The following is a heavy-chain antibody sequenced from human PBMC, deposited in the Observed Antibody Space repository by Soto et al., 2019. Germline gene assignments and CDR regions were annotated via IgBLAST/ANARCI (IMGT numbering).Heavy chain of an antibody. J-gene: IGHJ5*02. D-gene: IGHD2-8*01. V-gene: IGHV1-18*01. CDR2: ISTFNSHT. CDR1: GYTFTSYG. Sequence: ASVKVSCKASGYTFTSYGISWVRQAPGQGLEWMGWISTFNSHTDYAQKVQGRVAMTTDRSTGTAYMELRSLRSDDTAVYYCARGPLDYPIPDSAPWGQGTLVTVPS. CDR3: ARGPLDYPIPDSAP.